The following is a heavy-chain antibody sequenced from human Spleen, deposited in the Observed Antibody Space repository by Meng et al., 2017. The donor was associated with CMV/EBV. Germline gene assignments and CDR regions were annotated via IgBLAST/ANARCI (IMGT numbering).Heavy chain of an antibody. CDR2: IYPGDSDT. CDR3: ARHTRPVLGYCSITSCPSHVGADP. J-gene: IGHJ5*02. V-gene: IGHV5-51*01. CDR1: W. D-gene: IGHD2-2*01. Sequence: WIGWVRQMPGKGLEWMGIIYPGDSDTRYSPSFQGQVTISSDKSISTAYLQWSSLKASDTAMYYCARHTRPVLGYCSITSCPSHVGADPWGQGTLVTVSS.